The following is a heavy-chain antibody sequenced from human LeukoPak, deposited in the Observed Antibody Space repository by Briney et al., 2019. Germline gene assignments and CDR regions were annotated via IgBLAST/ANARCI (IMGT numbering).Heavy chain of an antibody. J-gene: IGHJ6*03. CDR1: GFTFSTYS. CDR3: ARVFPLSGYWYYMDV. V-gene: IGHV3-48*02. D-gene: IGHD3-22*01. CDR2: ISSSSSSI. Sequence: GGSLRLSCAASGFTFSTYSMTWVRQAPGKGLEWVSSISSSSSSIYYADSVKGRFTIPRDNAKNSLYLQMNSLRDEDTAVYYCARVFPLSGYWYYMDVWGKGTTVTVSS.